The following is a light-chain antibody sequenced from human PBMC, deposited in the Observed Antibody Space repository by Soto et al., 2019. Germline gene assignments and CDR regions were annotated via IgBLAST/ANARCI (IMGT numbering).Light chain of an antibody. CDR3: QQYNNWPPEGT. CDR1: LSVGSS. V-gene: IGKV3-15*01. CDR2: GAS. J-gene: IGKJ1*01. Sequence: EIVLTQSPATLSVSPGKRVTLSCRASLSVGSSLAWYQQKPGQAPRLLIYGASLRATGVPARFTGSGSGTEFTLTISSLQSEDFAVYYCQQYNNWPPEGTFGQGTKVEIK.